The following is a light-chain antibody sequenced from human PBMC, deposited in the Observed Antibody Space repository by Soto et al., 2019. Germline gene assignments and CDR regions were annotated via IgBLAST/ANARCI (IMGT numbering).Light chain of an antibody. J-gene: IGLJ3*02. Sequence: QSVLTQPASVSGSPGQSITISCTGTSSDVGGYKHVSWFQQHPGKAPKLVIYEVSNRPSGVSNRFSGSKSGNTASLTISGLQAEDEADYYCSSYTASSTRVFGGGTKVTVL. V-gene: IGLV2-14*01. CDR1: SSDVGGYKH. CDR3: SSYTASSTRV. CDR2: EVS.